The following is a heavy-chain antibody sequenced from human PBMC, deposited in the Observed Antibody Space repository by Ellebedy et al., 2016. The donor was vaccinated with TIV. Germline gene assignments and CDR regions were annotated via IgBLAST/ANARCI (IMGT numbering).Heavy chain of an antibody. CDR1: GASLITTAYF. Sequence: MPSETLSLTCTVSGASLITTAYFWGWIRQPPGKGLEWIGSIYFDGTTFYNPSLKSRVTLSIDTSKNQFSVRLTSVSAADTAVYYCAGLDYGDWDFDYWGQGTLVTVSS. D-gene: IGHD4-17*01. J-gene: IGHJ4*02. CDR2: IYFDGTT. V-gene: IGHV4-39*01. CDR3: AGLDYGDWDFDY.